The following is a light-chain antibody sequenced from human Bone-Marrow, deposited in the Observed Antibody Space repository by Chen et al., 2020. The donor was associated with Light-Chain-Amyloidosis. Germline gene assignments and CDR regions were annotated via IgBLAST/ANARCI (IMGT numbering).Light chain of an antibody. J-gene: IGLJ2*01. CDR1: DLPTKY. CDR3: QSADSSGTYEVI. V-gene: IGLV3-25*03. CDR2: RDT. Sequence: SYELTQPPSVSLVPVQTARITCSGDDLPTKYAYWYQQKPGQAPVLVIHRDTERPSGISERFSGSSAGTTATLTISGVQAEDEADYHCQSADSSGTYEVIFGGGTKLTVL.